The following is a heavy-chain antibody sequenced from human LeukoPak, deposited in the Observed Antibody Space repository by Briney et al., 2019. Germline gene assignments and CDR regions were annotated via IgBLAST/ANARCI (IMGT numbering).Heavy chain of an antibody. Sequence: GRSLRLSCAASGFIFSTYAMHWVRQAPGKGLEWVAVISHDGSNKYYADSVKGRFTISRDNSKNTLYLQMNSLRAEDTAVYYCARDNYMDVWGKGTTVTVSS. CDR1: GFIFSTYA. CDR3: ARDNYMDV. J-gene: IGHJ6*03. CDR2: ISHDGSNK. V-gene: IGHV3-30*04.